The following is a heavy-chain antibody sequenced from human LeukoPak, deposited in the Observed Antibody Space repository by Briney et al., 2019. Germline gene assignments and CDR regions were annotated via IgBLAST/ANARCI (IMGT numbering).Heavy chain of an antibody. J-gene: IGHJ4*02. Sequence: ASVKVSCKASGYTFTGYYMHWVRQAPGQGLEWMGWINPNSGGTNYAQKFQGRVTMTRDTSISTAYMELSRLRSDDTDVYYCARVVEMATIGRGIFDYWGQGTLVTVSS. D-gene: IGHD5-24*01. V-gene: IGHV1-2*02. CDR3: ARVVEMATIGRGIFDY. CDR1: GYTFTGYY. CDR2: INPNSGGT.